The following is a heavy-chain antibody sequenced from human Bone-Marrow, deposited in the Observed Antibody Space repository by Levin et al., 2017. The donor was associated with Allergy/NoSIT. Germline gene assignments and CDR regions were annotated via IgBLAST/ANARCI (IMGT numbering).Heavy chain of an antibody. CDR3: AKTLRGLVFDSFDF. J-gene: IGHJ3*01. CDR2: ISGNRGFT. V-gene: IGHV3-23*01. D-gene: IGHD6-19*01. Sequence: GLEWVSVISGNRGFTYYTDSVKGRFTISRDNSKDTVYLDMHSLRAEDTALYYCAKTLRGLVFDSFDFWGQGTMVTVSS.